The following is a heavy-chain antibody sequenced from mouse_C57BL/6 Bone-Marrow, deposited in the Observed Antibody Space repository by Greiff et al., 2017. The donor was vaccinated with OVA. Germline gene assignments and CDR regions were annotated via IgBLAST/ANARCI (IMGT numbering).Heavy chain of an antibody. CDR3: ARDYYAYYFDC. V-gene: IGHV1-76*01. CDR1: GYTFTDYY. D-gene: IGHD1-1*01. Sequence: QVQLKQPGAELVRPGASVKLSCKASGYTFTDYYINWVKQRPGQGLEWIARIYPGSGNTYYNEKFKGKATLTAEKSSSTAYMQLSSLTSEDSAVYFCARDYYAYYFDCWGQGTTLTVSS. J-gene: IGHJ2*01. CDR2: IYPGSGNT.